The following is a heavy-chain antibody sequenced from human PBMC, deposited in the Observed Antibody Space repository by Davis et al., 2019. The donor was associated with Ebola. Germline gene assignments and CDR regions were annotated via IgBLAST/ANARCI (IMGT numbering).Heavy chain of an antibody. J-gene: IGHJ3*02. Sequence: GESLKISCAASGFTFSSYGMRWVRQAPGKGLEWVAFIRYDGSNKYYADSVKGRFTISRDNSKNTLYLQMNSLRAEDTAVYYCAKDLKYTHAFDIWGQGTMVTVSS. V-gene: IGHV3-30*02. CDR1: GFTFSSYG. CDR2: IRYDGSNK. CDR3: AKDLKYTHAFDI. D-gene: IGHD5-18*01.